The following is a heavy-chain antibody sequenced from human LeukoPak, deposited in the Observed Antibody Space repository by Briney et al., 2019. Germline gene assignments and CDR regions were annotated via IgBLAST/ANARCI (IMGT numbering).Heavy chain of an antibody. CDR3: ARDAQSLASGDY. CDR1: GYTFTSYY. J-gene: IGHJ4*02. V-gene: IGHV1-8*01. D-gene: IGHD3-16*01. Sequence: ASVKVSCKASGYTFTSYYINWVRQATGQGLEWMGWMNPNSGNTGYAQKFQGRVTMTRNTSISTAYMELSSLRSEDTAVYYCARDAQSLASGDYWGQGTLVTVSS. CDR2: MNPNSGNT.